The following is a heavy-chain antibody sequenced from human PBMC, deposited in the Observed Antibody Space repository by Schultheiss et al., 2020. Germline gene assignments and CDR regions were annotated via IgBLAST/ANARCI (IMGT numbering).Heavy chain of an antibody. CDR3: ARALYDGGWFDP. J-gene: IGHJ5*02. V-gene: IGHV3-21*01. Sequence: GGSLRLSCAASGFTFSSYSMNWVRQAPGKGLEWVSSISSSSSYIYYADSVKGRFTISRDNAKNSLYLQMNSLRAEDTAVYYCARALYDGGWFDPWGQGTLVTVSS. D-gene: IGHD1-1*01. CDR1: GFTFSSYS. CDR2: ISSSSSYI.